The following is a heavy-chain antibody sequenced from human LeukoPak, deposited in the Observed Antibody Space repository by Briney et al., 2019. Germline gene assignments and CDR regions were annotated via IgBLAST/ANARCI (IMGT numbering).Heavy chain of an antibody. Sequence: GGSLRLSCVASGFPFDRYWMSWVRQAPGKGLEWVANIKHDGSEKNFVDSVKGRFTISRDNAENSLFLQMNSLRADDTAVYFCARQPIYEAYFDFWGQGTLVTVSS. CDR1: GFPFDRYW. J-gene: IGHJ4*02. V-gene: IGHV3-7*01. CDR3: ARQPIYEAYFDF. D-gene: IGHD3-16*01. CDR2: IKHDGSEK.